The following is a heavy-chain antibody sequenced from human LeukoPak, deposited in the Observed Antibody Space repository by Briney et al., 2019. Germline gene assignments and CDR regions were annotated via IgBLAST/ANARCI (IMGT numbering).Heavy chain of an antibody. D-gene: IGHD1-26*01. CDR3: AKGVVGASPLFDY. V-gene: IGHV3-9*01. CDR2: ISWNSGNI. CDR1: GFVFDDYA. J-gene: IGHJ4*02. Sequence: GGSLRLSCTASGFVFDDYAMHWVRQAPGKGLEWVSGISWNSGNIGYADSVKGRFTISRDSAKNSLYLQMNSLRPEDTAMYYCAKGVVGASPLFDYWGQGTLVTVSS.